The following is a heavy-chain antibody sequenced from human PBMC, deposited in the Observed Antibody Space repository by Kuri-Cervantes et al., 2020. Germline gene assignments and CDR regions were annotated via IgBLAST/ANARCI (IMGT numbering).Heavy chain of an antibody. CDR2: IWYDGSNK. CDR3: AKDPYSGSPPDY. J-gene: IGHJ4*02. D-gene: IGHD1-26*01. CDR1: GFTFSGHG. Sequence: GESLKISCAASGFTFSGHGMHWVRQAPGKGLEWVAVIWYDGSNKYYADSVKGRFTISRDNSKNTLYLQMNSLRAEDTAVYYCAKDPYSGSPPDYWGQGTLVTVSS. V-gene: IGHV3-30*02.